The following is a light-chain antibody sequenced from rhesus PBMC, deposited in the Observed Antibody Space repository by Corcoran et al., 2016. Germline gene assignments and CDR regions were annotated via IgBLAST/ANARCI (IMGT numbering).Light chain of an antibody. Sequence: EIVMTQSPATLALSPGERATLSCRASQSVSSYLAWYQQKPGQAPRPLIYGASSRAAGIPDRFSGSGFGTEFTLTISSLEPEDVGVYFCLQSSNWWTFGQGTKVEIK. J-gene: IGKJ1*01. CDR2: GAS. CDR3: LQSSNWWT. CDR1: QSVSSY. V-gene: IGKV3-24*04.